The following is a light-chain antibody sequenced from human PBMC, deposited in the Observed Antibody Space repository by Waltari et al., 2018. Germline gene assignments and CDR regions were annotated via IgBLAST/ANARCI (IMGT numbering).Light chain of an antibody. CDR1: SLRRYY. CDR2: GQD. Sequence: SSELTQDPAVSVALGQTGRIPCQGASLRRYYASWYQQRPGQAPILVLYGQDNRPSGIPDRFSGSTSGNTASLTITGAQAEDEADYYCLSRDTSSTRLFGGGTRLTV. CDR3: LSRDTSSTRL. V-gene: IGLV3-19*01. J-gene: IGLJ2*01.